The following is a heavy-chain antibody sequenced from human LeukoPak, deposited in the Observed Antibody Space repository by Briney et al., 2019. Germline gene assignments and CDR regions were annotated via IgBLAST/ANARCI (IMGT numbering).Heavy chain of an antibody. CDR3: ARGPLNWFDP. J-gene: IGHJ5*02. Sequence: SETLYLTCSVSGGSISSYYCSWIRQPPGKGLEWIGYIYHSGSTDYNPSLKSRVTISVDTSKNQFSLKLSSVTAADTAVYYCARGPLNWFDPWGQGTLVTVSS. CDR2: IYHSGST. CDR1: GGSISSYY. V-gene: IGHV4-59*08.